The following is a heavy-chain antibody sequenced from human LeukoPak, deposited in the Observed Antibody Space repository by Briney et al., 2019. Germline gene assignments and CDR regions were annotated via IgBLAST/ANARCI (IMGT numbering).Heavy chain of an antibody. J-gene: IGHJ4*02. CDR1: GYTFTSYG. V-gene: IGHV1-18*01. D-gene: IGHD2-8*02. Sequence: ASVKVSCKASGYTFTSYGISWLRQAPGQGLEWMGWISAYNGKTTYAQILQGSVTMTTDTSTSTAYMELRSLRSDDTAVYYCARGLVGGNYYFYSWGQGTLVTVSS. CDR2: ISAYNGKT. CDR3: ARGLVGGNYYFYS.